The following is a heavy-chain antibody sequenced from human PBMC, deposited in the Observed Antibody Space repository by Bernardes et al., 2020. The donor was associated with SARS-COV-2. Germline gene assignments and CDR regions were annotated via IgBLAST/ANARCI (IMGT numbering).Heavy chain of an antibody. V-gene: IGHV4-4*07. CDR3: ARATIITFWYDP. CDR2: IYSSGST. CDR1: GGAMSGYY. J-gene: IGHJ5*02. D-gene: IGHD4-4*01. Sequence: SETLSLTCTISGGAMSGYYWTWLRQSAETGLEFIGRIYSSGSTHYSPSLKSRVTMSLDMSNNQFSLRLHSVTAADTAVYYCARATIITFWYDPWGQGTLVHVSS.